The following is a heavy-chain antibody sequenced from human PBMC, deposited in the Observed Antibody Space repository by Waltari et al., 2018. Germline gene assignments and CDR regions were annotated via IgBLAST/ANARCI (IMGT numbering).Heavy chain of an antibody. CDR3: ARDLGHFDY. CDR1: GFTFSSYG. J-gene: IGHJ4*02. Sequence: EVQLVESGGGLVQPGGSLRLSCAASGFTFSSYGMSWVRQAPGKGLEWVANIKQDGSEKYYVDSVKGRFTISRDNAKNSLYLQMNSLRAEDTAVYYCARDLGHFDYWGQGTLVTVSS. V-gene: IGHV3-7*01. CDR2: IKQDGSEK. D-gene: IGHD3-10*01.